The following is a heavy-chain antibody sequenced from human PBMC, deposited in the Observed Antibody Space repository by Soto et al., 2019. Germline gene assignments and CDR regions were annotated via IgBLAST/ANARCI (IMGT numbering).Heavy chain of an antibody. CDR3: ARRGRYCGTTRCYKDSLY. J-gene: IGHJ4*02. V-gene: IGHV4-39*01. CDR2: VFYRGTT. CDR1: GGSISSSSFY. D-gene: IGHD2-2*02. Sequence: PSETLSLTCTVSGGSISSSSFYWGWIRQSPGKGLEWIGNVFYRGTTYYNPSLKSRVTISVDTSKNQFSLNLRSVTAADTAVYYCARRGRYCGTTRCYKDSLYWGQGTLVTVSS.